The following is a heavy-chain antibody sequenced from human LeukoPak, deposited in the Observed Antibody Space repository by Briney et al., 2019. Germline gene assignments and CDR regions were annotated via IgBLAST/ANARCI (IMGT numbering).Heavy chain of an antibody. J-gene: IGHJ4*02. V-gene: IGHV3-48*03. D-gene: IGHD1-1*01. CDR3: ARGGSSRPLAH. Sequence: GGSLRLSCAASGFTISSDEMNWARQAPGKGLEWVSYISSSGSPIYYADSVKGRFSISRDTAKNSLYLHMNSLRAEDTAVYYCARGGSSRPLAHWGQGTLVTVSS. CDR2: ISSSGSPI. CDR1: GFTISSDE.